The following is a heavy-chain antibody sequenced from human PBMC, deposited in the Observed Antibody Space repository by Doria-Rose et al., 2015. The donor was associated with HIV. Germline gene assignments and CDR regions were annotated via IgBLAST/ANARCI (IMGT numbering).Heavy chain of an antibody. CDR3: ARIKSSRWYHKYYFDF. CDR1: GVSLSSPGMG. D-gene: IGHD6-13*01. V-gene: IGHV2-26*01. J-gene: IGHJ4*02. CDR2: IFSDDER. Sequence: QVTLKESGPVLVKPTETLTLTCTVSGVSLSSPGMGVSWIRQPPGKALEWLVNIFSDDERSYKTSLKSRLTISRRTSKSQVVLTMTDMDPVDTATYYCARIKSSRWYHKYYFDFWGQGTLVIVSA.